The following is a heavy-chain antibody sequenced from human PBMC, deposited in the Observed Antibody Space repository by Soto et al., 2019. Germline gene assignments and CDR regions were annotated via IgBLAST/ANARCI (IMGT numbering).Heavy chain of an antibody. D-gene: IGHD6-13*01. CDR1: GGSITSGGFY. CDR2: IFHSGST. Sequence: QVQLQESGPGLVKPSQTLSLTCSVSGGSITSGGFYWSWIRQHPEKGLEWIAYIFHSGSTDFNPSRXGXXIISADTSTNQFSLKLSSVTAAESAVYYCVRGGIAGNWFDPWGQGTLVTVSS. J-gene: IGHJ5*02. CDR3: VRGGIAGNWFDP. V-gene: IGHV4-31*03.